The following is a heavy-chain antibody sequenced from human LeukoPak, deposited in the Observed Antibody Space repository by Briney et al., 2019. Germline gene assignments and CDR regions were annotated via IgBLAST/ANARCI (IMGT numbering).Heavy chain of an antibody. CDR1: GFTFSSYW. CDR3: TKNNGDYVRGYYFDY. Sequence: PGGSLRLSCAASGFTFSSYWMSWVRQAPGKGLEWVSYISSSGSTIYYADSVKGRFTISRDNAKNSLYLQMNSLRAEDTAVYYCTKNNGDYVRGYYFDYWGQGTLVTVSS. D-gene: IGHD4-17*01. J-gene: IGHJ4*02. V-gene: IGHV3-48*03. CDR2: ISSSGSTI.